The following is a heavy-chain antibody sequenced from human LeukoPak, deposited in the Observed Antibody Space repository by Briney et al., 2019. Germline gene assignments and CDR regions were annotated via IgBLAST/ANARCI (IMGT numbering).Heavy chain of an antibody. CDR1: GGSFSGYY. CDR3: ARDRGFMVRGSRRGYDDYYYYMDV. D-gene: IGHD3-10*01. J-gene: IGHJ6*03. CDR2: IYYSGST. V-gene: IGHV4-59*12. Sequence: SETLSLTCAVYGGSFSGYYWSWIRQPPGKGLEWIGYIYYSGSTNYNPSLRSRVTLSVDTSKNQFSLKLSSVTAADTAVYYCARDRGFMVRGSRRGYDDYYYYMDVWGKGTTVTISS.